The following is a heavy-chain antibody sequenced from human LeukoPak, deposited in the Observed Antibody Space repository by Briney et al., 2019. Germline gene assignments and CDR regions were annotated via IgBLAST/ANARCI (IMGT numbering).Heavy chain of an antibody. J-gene: IGHJ4*02. D-gene: IGHD3/OR15-3a*01. Sequence: PSETLSLTCTVSDGSISSSSYYWGWIRQPPGKGLEWIGSIYYSGNTYYNASPKSQVSISIDTSKNQFSLRLTSVTAADTAVYYCARQTGSGLFILPGGQGTLVTVSS. CDR1: DGSISSSSYY. CDR2: IYYSGNT. V-gene: IGHV4-39*01. CDR3: ARQTGSGLFILP.